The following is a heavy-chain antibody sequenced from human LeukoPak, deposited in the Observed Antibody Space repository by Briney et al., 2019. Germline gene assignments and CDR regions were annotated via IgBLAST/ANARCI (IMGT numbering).Heavy chain of an antibody. Sequence: ASVKVSCKASGYTFIHYYMHWVRQARGQGLEWMGRIDGETGNTRYAQYFQGRVSMTRDTSTSTVYMVLSSLRFEDTAVYYCARDPGGNYFGPGTHFAYWGQGALVTVSS. CDR1: GYTFIHYY. D-gene: IGHD3-10*01. J-gene: IGHJ4*02. V-gene: IGHV1-46*01. CDR3: ARDPGGNYFGPGTHFAY. CDR2: IDGETGNT.